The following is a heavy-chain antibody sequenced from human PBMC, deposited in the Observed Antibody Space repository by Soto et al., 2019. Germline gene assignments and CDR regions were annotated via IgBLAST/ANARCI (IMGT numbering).Heavy chain of an antibody. CDR2: ISRDGGDI. CDR1: GFSFSNGA. D-gene: IGHD1-1*01. J-gene: IGHJ4*02. V-gene: IGHV3-23*01. Sequence: AWVSLRHPCPASGFSFSNGAMGWVRQAPGKGRGWVSVISRDGGDIHYVESVNGRFDSSRGNPKNTPYSQMDSMSTEDTAVDNCPTQDFRGTRGKTWGRGTQVTVSS. CDR3: PTQDFRGTRGKT.